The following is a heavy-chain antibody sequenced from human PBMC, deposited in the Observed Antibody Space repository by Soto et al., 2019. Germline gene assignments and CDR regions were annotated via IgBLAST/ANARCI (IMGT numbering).Heavy chain of an antibody. CDR3: ARVHNFWSGYYSETYFDF. Sequence: PGGSLRLSCAASGFTFSHYSLNWVRQSPGKRLERVSYISSSSSTIYYADSVKGRFTISRDNAKNSLYLQMNSLRAEDTAVYYCARVHNFWSGYYSETYFDFWGQGTLVTVSS. D-gene: IGHD3-3*01. V-gene: IGHV3-48*01. CDR2: ISSSSSTI. CDR1: GFTFSHYS. J-gene: IGHJ4*02.